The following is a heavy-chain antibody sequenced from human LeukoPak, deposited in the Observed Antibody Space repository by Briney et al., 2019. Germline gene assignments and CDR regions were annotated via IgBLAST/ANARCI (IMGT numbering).Heavy chain of an antibody. CDR1: GFTFSSYA. CDR2: IWYDGSNK. J-gene: IGHJ6*03. V-gene: IGHV3-33*06. D-gene: IGHD6-13*01. CDR3: AKDKQLPYYMDV. Sequence: PGGSLRLSCAASGFTFSSYAMSWVRQAPGKGLEWVAVIWYDGSNKYYADSVKGRLTISRDNSKNTLYLQMNSLRAEDTAVYYCAKDKQLPYYMDVWGKGTTVTVSS.